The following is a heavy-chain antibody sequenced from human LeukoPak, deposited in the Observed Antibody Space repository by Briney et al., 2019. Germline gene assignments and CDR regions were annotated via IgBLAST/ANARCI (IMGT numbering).Heavy chain of an antibody. J-gene: IGHJ4*02. CDR3: AREVVLDY. Sequence: GGSLRLSCAASGFTFSSYAMSWVRQAPGKGLEWVSAISGSGGSTNYAESVKGRFTISRDNAKNSLYLQMNSLRAEDTAVYYCAREVVLDYWGQGTLVTVSS. CDR2: ISGSGGST. D-gene: IGHD3-22*01. V-gene: IGHV3-23*01. CDR1: GFTFSSYA.